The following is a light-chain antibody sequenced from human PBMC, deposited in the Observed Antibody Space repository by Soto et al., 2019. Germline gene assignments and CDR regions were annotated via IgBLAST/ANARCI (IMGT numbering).Light chain of an antibody. Sequence: QVTQSXSTLSASTLGXXXXXXXVSQSISSCLAWYQQKXGKAPKLLIYMASXLESGVPARFRGSGSGTDFTLTTSSLQTEDFATYYCHQSYSTPITLGQGTRMEI. J-gene: IGKJ5*01. CDR1: QSISSC. CDR3: HQSYSTPIT. CDR2: MAS. V-gene: IGKV1-5*03.